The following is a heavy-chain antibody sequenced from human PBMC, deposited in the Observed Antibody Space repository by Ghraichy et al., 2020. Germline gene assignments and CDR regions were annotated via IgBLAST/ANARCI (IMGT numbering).Heavy chain of an antibody. J-gene: IGHJ4*02. D-gene: IGHD5-12*01. V-gene: IGHV3-21*01. CDR2: ISSSSSYI. Sequence: GGSLRLSCAASGFTFSSYSMNWVRQAPGKGLEWVSSISSSSSYIYYADSVKGRFTISRDNAKNSLYLQMNSLRAEDTAVYYCARIGGIYSGYDYYSYGSYPFDYWGQGTLVTVSS. CDR1: GFTFSSYS. CDR3: ARIGGIYSGYDYYSYGSYPFDY.